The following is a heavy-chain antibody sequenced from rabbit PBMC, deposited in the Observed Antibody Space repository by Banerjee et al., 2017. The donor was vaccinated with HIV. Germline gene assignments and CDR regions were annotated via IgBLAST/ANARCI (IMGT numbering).Heavy chain of an antibody. J-gene: IGHJ4*01. CDR2: INTSSGST. CDR1: GCSLSNKYV. CDR3: ARDLAGFIGWNFVL. D-gene: IGHD4-1*01. V-gene: IGHV1S45*01. Sequence: QEQLVESGGGVVQPEVSRTLTCTAYGCSLSNKYVMGWDRKAPGKGLEWIACINTSSGSTVYATWAKGRFTISRSSSTTVSLQMTSLTAADTATYFCARDLAGFIGWNFVLWGPGTLVTVS.